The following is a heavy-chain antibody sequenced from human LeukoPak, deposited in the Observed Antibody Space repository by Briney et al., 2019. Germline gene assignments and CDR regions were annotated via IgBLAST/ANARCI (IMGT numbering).Heavy chain of an antibody. J-gene: IGHJ5*02. D-gene: IGHD3-22*01. CDR3: ARRVTYYYDSSGYYPLNWFDP. CDR2: INHSGST. CDR1: GGSFSGYY. V-gene: IGHV4-34*01. Sequence: SETLSLTCAVYGGSFSGYYWSWIRQPPGKGLEWIGEINHSGSTNYNPSLKSRVTISVDTSKNQFSLKLSSVTAADTAVYYCARRVTYYYDSSGYYPLNWFDPCGHGTLVTVSS.